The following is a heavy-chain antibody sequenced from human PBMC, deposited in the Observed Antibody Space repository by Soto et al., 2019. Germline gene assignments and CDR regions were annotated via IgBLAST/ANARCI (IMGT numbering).Heavy chain of an antibody. V-gene: IGHV3-33*01. CDR3: ARDLEGTATYYFDY. CDR1: GFTFSSYG. J-gene: IGHJ4*02. CDR2: IWYDGSNK. Sequence: QVQLVESGGGVVQPGRSLRLSCAASGFTFSSYGMHWVRQAPGKGLEWVAVIWYDGSNKYYADSVKGRFTISRDNSKNTQYQQMDSLRAEDTAVYDCARDLEGTATYYFDYWGQGTLVTVSS. D-gene: IGHD5-18*01.